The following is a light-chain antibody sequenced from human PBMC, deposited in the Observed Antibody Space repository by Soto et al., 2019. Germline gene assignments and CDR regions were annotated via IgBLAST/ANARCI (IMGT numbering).Light chain of an antibody. Sequence: ETLLTLSPGTLSLSPGERATLSCRASQSVGGSSLAWYQQRPGQAPRLLIYDTSNRATGIPDRFSGSGSGTDFTLTISRLEPEDFAVYYCQQYHNSPRTFGQGTKVEIK. J-gene: IGKJ1*01. CDR1: QSVGGSS. CDR2: DTS. V-gene: IGKV3-20*01. CDR3: QQYHNSPRT.